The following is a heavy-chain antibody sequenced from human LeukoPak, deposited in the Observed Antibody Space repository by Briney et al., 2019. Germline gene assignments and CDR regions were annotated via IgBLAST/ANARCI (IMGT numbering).Heavy chain of an antibody. V-gene: IGHV3-7*01. CDR2: IKQDGSEA. J-gene: IGHJ4*02. CDR1: GFTFSSYW. CDR3: AKYYGSGSYSFFDY. D-gene: IGHD3-10*01. Sequence: GGSLRLSCAASGFTFSSYWMTWVRQAPGKGLEWVANIKQDGSEAYYVDSVKGRFTVSRDNAKNSLYLQLNSLGAEDTAVYYCAKYYGSGSYSFFDYWGQGTLVTVSS.